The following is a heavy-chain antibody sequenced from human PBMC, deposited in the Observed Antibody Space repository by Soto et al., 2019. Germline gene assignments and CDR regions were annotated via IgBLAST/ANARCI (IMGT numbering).Heavy chain of an antibody. CDR1: GGSFSNLV. V-gene: IGHV1-69*13. J-gene: IGHJ4*02. CDR2: IIPVFGTA. D-gene: IGHD3-3*01. CDR3: ARPTTGGFWSGAPGH. Sequence: GASVKVSSKASGGSFSNLVITLVRQAPGQGLEWMGGIIPVFGTANYAQKFQGRVTITADESTSTAYMELSSLRSEDTAAYYCARPTTGGFWSGAPGHWGQGTMVTVSS.